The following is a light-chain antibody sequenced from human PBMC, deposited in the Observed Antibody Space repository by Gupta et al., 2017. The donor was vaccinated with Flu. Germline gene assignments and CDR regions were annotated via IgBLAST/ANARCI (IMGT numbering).Light chain of an antibody. Sequence: DIGMTQSRDSVAVSLGEGATINCTSSQRVLYSSNNMNFLACYQQKPGQPHKLIIYWASIRESGVPGLCSGSGSGTDFTPTISSLQAEDGAVYYCLQYYSALWSFGQGTKVEIK. CDR3: LQYYSALWS. J-gene: IGKJ1*01. V-gene: IGKV4-1*01. CDR2: WAS. CDR1: QRVLYSSNNMNF.